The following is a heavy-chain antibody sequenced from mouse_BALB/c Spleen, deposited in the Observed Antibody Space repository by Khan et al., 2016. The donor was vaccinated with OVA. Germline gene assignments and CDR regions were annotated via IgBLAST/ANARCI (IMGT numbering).Heavy chain of an antibody. V-gene: IGHV1-77*01. Sequence: VQLQESGAELARPGASVKLPCKASGYTFTDYYINWMKQRTGQGLEWIGEIYPGSGNLYYNEKFKGKATLTADKSSSTAYMQISSLTSEDSAVYFCAREWTAWFPYWCQGTLVTVSA. CDR1: GYTFTDYY. CDR3: AREWTAWFPY. CDR2: IYPGSGNL. J-gene: IGHJ3*01.